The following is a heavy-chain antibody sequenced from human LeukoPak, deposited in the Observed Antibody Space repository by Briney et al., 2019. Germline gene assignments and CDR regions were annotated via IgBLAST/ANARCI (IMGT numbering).Heavy chain of an antibody. CDR2: IRSNGGST. CDR1: GFTFSSYA. J-gene: IGHJ4*02. D-gene: IGHD1-26*01. Sequence: PGGSLRLSCSASGFTFSSYAMHWIRQAPGKGLEYVSGIRSNGGSTYYADSVKGRFTISRDNSKNILYLQMSSLRPEDTAVYYCAKPPVGATSYLDSCGQGTLVTVSS. V-gene: IGHV3-64D*08. CDR3: AKPPVGATSYLDS.